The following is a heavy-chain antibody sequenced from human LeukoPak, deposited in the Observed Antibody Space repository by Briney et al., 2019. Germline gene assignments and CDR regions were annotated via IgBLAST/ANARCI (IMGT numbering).Heavy chain of an antibody. CDR1: GFTFSSYW. CDR2: IKQEGSEK. V-gene: IGHV3-7*01. J-gene: IGHJ4*02. Sequence: GGSLRLSCAASGFTFSSYWMSWVRQAPGKGLEWVANIKQEGSEKYYVDSVKGRFTISRDNAKNSLYLQMNSLRAEDTAVYYCAREGITGDFDYWGQGTLVTVSS. D-gene: IGHD1-20*01. CDR3: AREGITGDFDY.